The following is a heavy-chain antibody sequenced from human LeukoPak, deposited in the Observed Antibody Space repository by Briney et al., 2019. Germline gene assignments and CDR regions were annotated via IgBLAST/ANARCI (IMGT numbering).Heavy chain of an antibody. CDR2: IIPIFGTA. D-gene: IGHD3-3*01. CDR3: ASGFWSGYPQNHFDY. J-gene: IGHJ4*02. V-gene: IGHV1-69*13. CDR1: GGTFSSYA. Sequence: VASVKVSCKASGGTFSSYAISWVRQAPGQGLEWMGGIIPIFGTANYAQKFQSRVTITADESTSTAYMELSSLRSEDTAVYYCASGFWSGYPQNHFDYWGQGTLVTVSS.